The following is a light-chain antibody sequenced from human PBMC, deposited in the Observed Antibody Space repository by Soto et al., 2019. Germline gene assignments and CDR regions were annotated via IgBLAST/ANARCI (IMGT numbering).Light chain of an antibody. CDR2: EGS. CDR3: CSYAGSSTFV. V-gene: IGLV2-23*01. CDR1: SSDVGSYHL. J-gene: IGLJ1*01. Sequence: QSAMTQSASVSGSPGQSITISCTGTSSDVGSYHLVSWYQHHPGKAPKLMIYEGSKRPSGVSNRFSGSKSGTTASLTISGLQAEDEADYYCCSYAGSSTFVFGTGTKLPVL.